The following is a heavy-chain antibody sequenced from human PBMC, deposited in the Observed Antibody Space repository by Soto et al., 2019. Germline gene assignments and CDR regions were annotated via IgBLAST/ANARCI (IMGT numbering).Heavy chain of an antibody. V-gene: IGHV3-53*01. CDR2: LYDVDGS. CDR1: GLTISGKKY. Sequence: DVQLVESGGGLIQPGESLRLSCAAFGLTISGKKYVAWVRQAPGKGLEWVSALYDVDGSFYADSVKGRFTTSSDSSKTTVYLQMNDLRPDDTAVYYCATWHEREHAYDVWGQRTTVTVSS. CDR3: ATWHEREHAYDV. J-gene: IGHJ3*01. D-gene: IGHD1-1*01.